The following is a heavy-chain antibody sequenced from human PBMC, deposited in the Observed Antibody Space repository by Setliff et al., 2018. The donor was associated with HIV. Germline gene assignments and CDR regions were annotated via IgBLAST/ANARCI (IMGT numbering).Heavy chain of an antibody. CDR2: FDPEDGDT. CDR3: ATAKEHWLTEGGFDF. V-gene: IGHV1-24*01. J-gene: IGHJ4*02. D-gene: IGHD6-19*01. CDR1: GYTLTELT. Sequence: ASVKVSCKVSGYTLTELTMHWVRQAPGKGLEWMGRFDPEDGDTLYAQRFQGRVTMTEDSSTDTAYMELGSLTSDDTAVYYCATAKEHWLTEGGFDFWGQGTLVTV.